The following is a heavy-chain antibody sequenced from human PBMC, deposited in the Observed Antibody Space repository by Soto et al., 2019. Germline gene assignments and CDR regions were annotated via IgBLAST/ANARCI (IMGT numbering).Heavy chain of an antibody. Sequence: SETLSLTCTVSGGSISSSSYYWGWIRQPPGKGLEWIGSIYYSGSTYYNPSLKSRVTISVDTSKDQFSLKLSSVTAADTAVYYCAKTMTTASLRLYYFDYWGQGTLVTVSS. CDR2: IYYSGST. CDR3: AKTMTTASLRLYYFDY. J-gene: IGHJ4*02. D-gene: IGHD4-17*01. V-gene: IGHV4-39*01. CDR1: GGSISSSSYY.